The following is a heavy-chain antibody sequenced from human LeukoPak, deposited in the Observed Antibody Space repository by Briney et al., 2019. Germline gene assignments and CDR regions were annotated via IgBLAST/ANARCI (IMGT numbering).Heavy chain of an antibody. Sequence: SVKVSCKASGGSFSNFAISWVRQAPGQGFEWLGGIFGTVTYAPNFQGRVSFTTDESTSTAYMEPSGLTSEDTAVYYFVAQLVDAPPTFDYWGQGTLVTVSS. J-gene: IGHJ4*02. CDR1: GGSFSNFA. V-gene: IGHV1-69*05. D-gene: IGHD1-1*01. CDR2: IFGTV. CDR3: VAQLVDAPPTFDY.